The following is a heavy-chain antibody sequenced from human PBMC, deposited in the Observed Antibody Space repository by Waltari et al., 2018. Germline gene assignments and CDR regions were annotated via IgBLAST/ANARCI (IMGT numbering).Heavy chain of an antibody. CDR2: ISGSGGST. CDR3: AKPSLDY. CDR1: GLTFSGYD. Sequence: EVQLLESGGGVVQPGGSLRLSCAAPGLTFSGYDMNWVRQAPGKGLVWVSGISGSGGSTYYADSVKGRFTISRDNSKNTRYLQMNSLRAEDTAVYYCAKPSLDYWGQGTLVTVSS. J-gene: IGHJ4*02. V-gene: IGHV3-23*01.